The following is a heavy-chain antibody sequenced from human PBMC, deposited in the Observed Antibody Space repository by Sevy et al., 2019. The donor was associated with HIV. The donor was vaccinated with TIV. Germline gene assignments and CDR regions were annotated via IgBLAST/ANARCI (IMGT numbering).Heavy chain of an antibody. CDR1: GFICSDHY. V-gene: IGHV3-72*01. CDR3: ATGMPVAGINYFDP. CDR2: SRNKANSYTT. J-gene: IGHJ5*02. D-gene: IGHD6-19*01. Sequence: GGSLRLSCAASGFICSDHYMDWVRQPPGKGLEWVGRSRNKANSYTTEYAASVKGRFIISRDDSKTSLYLQMNSLETEDTAMYYCATGMPVAGINYFDPWGQGTLVTVSS.